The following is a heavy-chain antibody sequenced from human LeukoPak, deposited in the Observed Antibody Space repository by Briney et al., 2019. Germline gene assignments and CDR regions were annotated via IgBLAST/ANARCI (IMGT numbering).Heavy chain of an antibody. CDR2: VYSSGSA. V-gene: IGHV4-39*01. Sequence: SETLSLTCTVSGGSISSSSYYWGWIRQPPGKGLEWIGSVYSSGSAYYNPSLKSRVTISVDTSKNQFSLKVRSVTAADTAVYYCARHSHLTITKVRGAFNWFDPWGQGTLVTVSS. J-gene: IGHJ5*02. D-gene: IGHD3-10*01. CDR1: GGSISSSSYY. CDR3: ARHSHLTITKVRGAFNWFDP.